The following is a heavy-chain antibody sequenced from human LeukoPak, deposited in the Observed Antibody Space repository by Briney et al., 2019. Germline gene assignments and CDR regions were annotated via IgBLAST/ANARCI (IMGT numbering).Heavy chain of an antibody. J-gene: IGHJ6*03. V-gene: IGHV3-21*01. CDR1: GFTFSSYS. CDR2: ISSSSSYI. CDR3: ARAPPKAGYYYYMDV. Sequence: GGSLRLSCAASGFTFSSYSMNWVRQAPGKGLEWVSSISSSSSYIYYADSVKGRFTISRDNAKNSLYLQMNSLRAEDTAVYYCARAPPKAGYYYYMDVWGKGTTVTVSS.